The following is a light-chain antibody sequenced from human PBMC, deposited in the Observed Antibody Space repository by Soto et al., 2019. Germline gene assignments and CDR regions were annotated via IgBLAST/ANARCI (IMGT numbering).Light chain of an antibody. CDR1: SSNIGAGYD. V-gene: IGLV1-40*01. J-gene: IGLJ2*01. Sequence: QSVLTQPPSVSGAPGQRVTISCTGSSSNIGAGYDVHWYQQLPGTAPKLLIYGNINRPSGVPDRFSGSKSGTSASLAITGLQAEDEADYYCQSYDSSLSGYVVFGGGTKLPVL. CDR3: QSYDSSLSGYVV. CDR2: GNI.